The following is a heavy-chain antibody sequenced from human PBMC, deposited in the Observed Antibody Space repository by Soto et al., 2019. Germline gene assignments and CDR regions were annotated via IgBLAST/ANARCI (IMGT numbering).Heavy chain of an antibody. J-gene: IGHJ3*01. CDR3: ARSPVGDAFNV. CDR1: GFTFSSYS. CDR2: ISSGSDYI. Sequence: EVQLVESGGGLVKPGGSLRLSCAASGFTFSSYSMNWVRQAPGKGLEWVSSISSGSDYIFSADSVKGRFTISRDNAKNSLFLQMNSLTAEDTAVYYCARSPVGDAFNVWGQGTVVTVSS. V-gene: IGHV3-21*01.